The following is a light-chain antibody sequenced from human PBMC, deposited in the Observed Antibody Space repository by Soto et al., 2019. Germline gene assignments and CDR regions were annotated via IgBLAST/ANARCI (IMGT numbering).Light chain of an antibody. CDR2: RAS. V-gene: IGKV1-5*03. CDR3: QQYSSYSQT. CDR1: QTISTW. Sequence: DIQMTQSPSTLSASVGDRVTITCRASQTISTWLAWYQQKPEKAPKLLIYRASNLESGVPSRFSGSGSGAEFTLTISSLQPDDFATYYCQQYSSYSQTFGQGTKVEIK. J-gene: IGKJ1*01.